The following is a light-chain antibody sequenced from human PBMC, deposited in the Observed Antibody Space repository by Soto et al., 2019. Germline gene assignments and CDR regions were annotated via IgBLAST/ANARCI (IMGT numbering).Light chain of an antibody. J-gene: IGKJ5*01. V-gene: IGKV1-39*01. CDR1: QSLRTY. Sequence: DIQMTQSPSSLSASVGDRVTITCRASQSLRTYLNWYQQKPGRAPKLLIYGASTLQSGVPSRFSGSGSGPDFTLTICTLHPEDFAVYFCQQSYSTPITSGQGTRLEIK. CDR3: QQSYSTPIT. CDR2: GAS.